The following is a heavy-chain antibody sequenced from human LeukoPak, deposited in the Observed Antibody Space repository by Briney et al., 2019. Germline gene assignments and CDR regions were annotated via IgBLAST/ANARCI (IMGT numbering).Heavy chain of an antibody. J-gene: IGHJ4*02. V-gene: IGHV4-4*07. CDR3: ARQTWGGTYHPYYFDS. CDR1: GGSMSSYY. D-gene: IGHD1-26*01. CDR2: IHTSGTT. Sequence: SETLSLTCSVSGGSMSSYYWSFIRQPAGKGLEWIGRIHTSGTTYYNPSLKSRVTLSVDTSKNQFSLKLNSVTAADTAVYCCARQTWGGTYHPYYFDSWGQGILVTVSS.